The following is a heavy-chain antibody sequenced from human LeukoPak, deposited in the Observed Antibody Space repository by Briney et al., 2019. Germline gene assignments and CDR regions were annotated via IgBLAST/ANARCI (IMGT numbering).Heavy chain of an antibody. V-gene: IGHV4-59*08. D-gene: IGHD1-26*01. CDR3: ARHLGEGTYPMDR. CDR1: GASITDYY. Sequence: SETLSLTCTVSGASITDYYWSWIRQTPEMGLEYIGYIHISGKTYNNPSLKGRVTVSLDTSQNQFSLKLTSVTAADTAVYFCARHLGEGTYPMDRWGQGILVTVSP. CDR2: IHISGKT. J-gene: IGHJ5*02.